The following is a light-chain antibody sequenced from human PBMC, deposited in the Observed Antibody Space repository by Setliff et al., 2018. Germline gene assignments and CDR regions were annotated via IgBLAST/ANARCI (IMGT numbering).Light chain of an antibody. CDR1: SNDVWGHNY. CDR2: DVT. CDR3: SSYADSNIFL. V-gene: IGLV2-8*01. J-gene: IGLJ1*01. Sequence: QSALTQPPSASGSPGQSVTISCTGTSNDVWGHNYVSWYQQHPGKAPQLIIYDVTKRPSGVPDRFSGSKSGNTASLIVSGLQAEDEAEYYCSSYADSNIFLFGSGTKVTVL.